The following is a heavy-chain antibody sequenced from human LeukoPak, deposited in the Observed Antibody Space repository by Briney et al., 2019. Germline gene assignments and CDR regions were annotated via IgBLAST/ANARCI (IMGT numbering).Heavy chain of an antibody. Sequence: SETLSLTCTVSGGSISSYYWSWIRQPPGKGLEWIGYIYYSGSTNYNPSLKSRVTISVDTSKSQFSLKLSSVTAADTAVYYCARGSSPGWINGEFDFWGQGTLVIVSS. J-gene: IGHJ4*02. CDR3: ARGSSPGWINGEFDF. CDR1: GGSISSYY. D-gene: IGHD1/OR15-1a*01. CDR2: IYYSGST. V-gene: IGHV4-59*08.